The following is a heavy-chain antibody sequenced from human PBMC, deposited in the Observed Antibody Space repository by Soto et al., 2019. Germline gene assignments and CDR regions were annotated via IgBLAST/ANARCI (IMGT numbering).Heavy chain of an antibody. D-gene: IGHD2-2*01. Sequence: AGSLSLSCAVSGFTFSSHAMTWVRQATGKGLEWVCGISGSGGGIYDAVDVKGVFTISRDNSKNTLELQMNSLRAEDTPVYYTAIGHDPTCCSSTSCYFANCGRGT. CDR3: AIGHDPTCCSSTSCYFAN. V-gene: IGHV3-23*01. J-gene: IGHJ4*02. CDR1: GFTFSSHA. CDR2: ISGSGGGI.